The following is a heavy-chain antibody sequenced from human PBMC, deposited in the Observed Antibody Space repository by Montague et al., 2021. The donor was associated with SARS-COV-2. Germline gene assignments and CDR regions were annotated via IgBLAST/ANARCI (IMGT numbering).Heavy chain of an antibody. CDR3: ARGPRITMIVVVITDIWFDP. V-gene: IGHV4-34*01. D-gene: IGHD3-22*01. Sequence: SETLSLTCAVYGGSVSDYYWSWIRQPPGKGLEWIGEINHSGSTNXNPSLKSRVTTSVDTSKNQFSLKLISVTAADTAVYYCARGPRITMIVVVITDIWFDPWGQGTPVSVSS. CDR1: GGSVSDYY. J-gene: IGHJ5*02. CDR2: INHSGST.